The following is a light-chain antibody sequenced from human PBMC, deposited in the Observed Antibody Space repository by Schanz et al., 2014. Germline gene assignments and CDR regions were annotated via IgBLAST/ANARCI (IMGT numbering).Light chain of an antibody. Sequence: HSFLPPPSSVSGSPGQSITISCTGTSSDVGGYNYVSWYQQHPGKAPKLMIYEGSKRPSGVSNRFSGSKSGNTASLTISGLQAEDEADYYCVSYTTSSTWVFGGGTKLTVL. CDR1: SSDVGGYNY. V-gene: IGLV2-14*01. CDR2: EGS. CDR3: VSYTTSSTWV. J-gene: IGLJ3*02.